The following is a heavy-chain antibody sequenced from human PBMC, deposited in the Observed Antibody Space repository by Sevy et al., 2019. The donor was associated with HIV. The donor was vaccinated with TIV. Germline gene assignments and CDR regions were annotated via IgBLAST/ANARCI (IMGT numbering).Heavy chain of an antibody. CDR2: IIPIFGRG. CDR3: ARCCDDSAVVPAVRLYYQYGMDV. D-gene: IGHD2-2*01. J-gene: IGHJ6*02. CDR1: GGTFSRHA. V-gene: IGHV1-69*13. Sequence: ASVKVSCKTSGGTFSRHAISWVRQAPGQGLEWMGGIIPIFGRGNYAQQFQGRVTITADESTSTAYMELSSLRSDDTAFYYWARCCDDSAVVPAVRLYYQYGMDVWGQGTTVTVSS.